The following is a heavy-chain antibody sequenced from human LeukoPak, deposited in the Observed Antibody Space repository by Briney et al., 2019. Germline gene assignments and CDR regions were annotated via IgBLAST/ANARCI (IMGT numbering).Heavy chain of an antibody. J-gene: IGHJ4*02. V-gene: IGHV3-23*01. CDR2: ISDTGELT. Sequence: PGGAPRISFAASGFTFNTHALSWGRPAPGEGPGRGAAISDTGELTYSADSVRGRFAISRDNSKNTVFLQMSRLRAEDTALYYCAKGGLRFGYSFGDWGQGTPVTVSS. CDR1: GFTFNTHA. CDR3: AKGGLRFGYSFGD. D-gene: IGHD3-16*01.